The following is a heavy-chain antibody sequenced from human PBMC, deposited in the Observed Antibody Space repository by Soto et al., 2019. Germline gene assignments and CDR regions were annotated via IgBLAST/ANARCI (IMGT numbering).Heavy chain of an antibody. CDR3: VNSHSDEDDH. Sequence: GGSLRVPYAASGFNFRNFAMSWVRQAPGKGLEWVSALGASGASTXYADSVRGRFTVSRDNSKNTLYLQMKSLRVEDTAIYYWVNSHSDEDDHWGQGALVTVSS. CDR2: LGASGAST. J-gene: IGHJ5*02. CDR1: GFNFRNFA. D-gene: IGHD1-26*01. V-gene: IGHV3-23*01.